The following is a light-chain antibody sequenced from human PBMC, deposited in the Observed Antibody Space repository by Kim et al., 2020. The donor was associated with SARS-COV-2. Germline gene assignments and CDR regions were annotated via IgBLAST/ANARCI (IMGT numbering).Light chain of an antibody. CDR1: QSIRSY. Sequence: ASVGDRVTITCRASQSIRSYLDWYQQKPGKAPKLLIYAASSLQSGVPSRFSGSGSGTDFTLTISSLQPEDFATYYCQQYYNTPLTFGGGTKVDIK. V-gene: IGKV1-39*01. CDR2: AAS. J-gene: IGKJ4*01. CDR3: QQYYNTPLT.